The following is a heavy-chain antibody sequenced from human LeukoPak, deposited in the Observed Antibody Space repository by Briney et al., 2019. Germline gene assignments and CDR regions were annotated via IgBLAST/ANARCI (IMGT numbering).Heavy chain of an antibody. Sequence: PSETLSLTCAVYGGSFSGYYWSWIRQHPGKGLEWIGYIYYSGSTYYNPSLKSRVTISVDTSKNQFSLKLSSVTAADTAVYYCARVWEKMATVLYYFDYWGQGTLVTVSS. CDR3: ARVWEKMATVLYYFDY. D-gene: IGHD5-24*01. V-gene: IGHV4-31*11. J-gene: IGHJ4*02. CDR1: GGSFSGYY. CDR2: IYYSGST.